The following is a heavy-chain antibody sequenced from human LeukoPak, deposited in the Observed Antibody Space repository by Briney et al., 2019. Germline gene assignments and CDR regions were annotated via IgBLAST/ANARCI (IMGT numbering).Heavy chain of an antibody. J-gene: IGHJ4*02. V-gene: IGHV3-7*03. CDR1: GFIFSTYW. CDR3: AKGITAADTGLDY. D-gene: IGHD6-13*01. CDR2: INQDGSEK. Sequence: GGSLRLSCAASGFIFSTYWMTWVRRAPGKGLEWVANINQDGSEKYYVDSVKGRFTISRDNAKNSLYLQMNSLRAEDTAPYYCAKGITAADTGLDYWGQGTLVTVSS.